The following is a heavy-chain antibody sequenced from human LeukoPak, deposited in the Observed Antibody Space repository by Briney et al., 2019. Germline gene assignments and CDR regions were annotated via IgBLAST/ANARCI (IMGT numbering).Heavy chain of an antibody. V-gene: IGHV4-34*01. J-gene: IGHJ4*02. CDR1: GGSFSGYY. CDR3: ARGSITFGGVIPKYYFDY. Sequence: PSETLSLTCAVYGGSFSGYYWSWIRQPPGQGLEWIGEINHSGSTNYNPSLKSRVTISVDTSKNQFSLKLSSVTAADTAVYYCARGSITFGGVIPKYYFDYWGQGTLVTVSS. D-gene: IGHD3-16*01. CDR2: INHSGST.